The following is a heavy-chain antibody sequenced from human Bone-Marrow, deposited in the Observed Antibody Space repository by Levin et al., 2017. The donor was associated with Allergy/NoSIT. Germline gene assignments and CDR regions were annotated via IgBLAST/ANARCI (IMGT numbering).Heavy chain of an antibody. CDR2: INPSGGST. CDR3: ARDRGYQAFTRPIKYYYYGLDV. CDR1: GYTFSSNY. Sequence: ASVKVSCKASGYTFSSNYIHWVRQAPGQGLEWMGTINPSGGSTSYAQKFQGRVTMTRDTSTTTVYMDLSSLTSDDTAVYYCARDRGYQAFTRPIKYYYYGLDVWGQGTTVTVSS. D-gene: IGHD2-2*01. J-gene: IGHJ6*02. V-gene: IGHV1-46*01.